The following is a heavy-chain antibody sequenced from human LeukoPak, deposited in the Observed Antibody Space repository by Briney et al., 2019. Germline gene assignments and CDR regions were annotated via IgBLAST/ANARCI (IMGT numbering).Heavy chain of an antibody. CDR3: ASYRSSYVGY. D-gene: IGHD2-2*01. V-gene: IGHV4-39*01. CDR1: GGSISSSTYH. J-gene: IGHJ4*02. Sequence: PSETLSLTCTVSGGSISSSTYHWGWIRQPPGKALEWIGTIYYSGITDYNPSLKSRVAISVDTSKNQFSLKVGSVTAADTAVYYCASYRSSYVGYWGQGTLVTVSS. CDR2: IYYSGIT.